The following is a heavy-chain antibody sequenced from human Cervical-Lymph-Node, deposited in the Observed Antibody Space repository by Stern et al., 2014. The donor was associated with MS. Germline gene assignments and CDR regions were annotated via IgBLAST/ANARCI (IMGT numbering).Heavy chain of an antibody. V-gene: IGHV3-21*01. CDR1: GFTFSSYT. D-gene: IGHD4-17*01. Sequence: EVQLVQSGGGLVKPGGSLRLSCAASGFTFSSYTLNWVRQAPGKGLEWVSSISSTSTNVDYADSMRGRFIVSRDNAKNSLYLQMNNLRAEDTAVYYCARARGDYASWFFDYWGQGTLVTVSS. CDR2: ISSTSTNV. CDR3: ARARGDYASWFFDY. J-gene: IGHJ4*02.